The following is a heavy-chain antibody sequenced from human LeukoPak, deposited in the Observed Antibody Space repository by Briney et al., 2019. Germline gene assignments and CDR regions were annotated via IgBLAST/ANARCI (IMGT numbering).Heavy chain of an antibody. J-gene: IGHJ5*02. V-gene: IGHV4-4*07. CDR3: AGSDFLEWPYSFDP. Sequence: PSETLSLTCTVSGASISRYYWNWIRQPAGKGLEWIGRLSVSGNTYYNPSLKSRVTISEDTSNSQFSLKVNSVTAADTAVYYCAGSDFLEWPYSFDPWGQGTLVTVSS. CDR2: LSVSGNT. D-gene: IGHD3-3*01. CDR1: GASISRYY.